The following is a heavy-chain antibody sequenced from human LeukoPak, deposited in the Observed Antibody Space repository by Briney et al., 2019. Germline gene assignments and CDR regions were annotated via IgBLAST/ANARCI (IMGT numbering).Heavy chain of an antibody. CDR2: IYYSVST. CDR3: ARGWPFDAFDI. J-gene: IGHJ3*02. D-gene: IGHD6-19*01. Sequence: SETLSLTCTVSGASISSTNNFWGWIRQTPGKGLEWIATIYYSVSTYYNPSLKSRLSISVDTSKNQFSLKLSSVTAADTAVYYCARGWPFDAFDIWGQGTMVTVSS. V-gene: IGHV4-39*07. CDR1: GASISSTNNF.